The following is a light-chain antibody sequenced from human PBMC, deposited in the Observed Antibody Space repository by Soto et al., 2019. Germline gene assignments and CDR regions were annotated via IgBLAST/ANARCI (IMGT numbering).Light chain of an antibody. J-gene: IGLJ2*01. CDR2: YDS. CDR1: NIGSKS. V-gene: IGLV3-21*04. CDR3: QVWDSSSVL. Sequence: SSELTQPPSVSVAPGKTARITCGGNNIGSKSVHWYQQKPGQAPVLVIYYDSDRPSGIPERFSGSNSGNTATLTISRVEAGDEADYYCQVWDSSSVLFGGGTKATVL.